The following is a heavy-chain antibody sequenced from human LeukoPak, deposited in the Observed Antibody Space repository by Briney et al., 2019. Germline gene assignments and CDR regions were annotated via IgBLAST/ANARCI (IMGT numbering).Heavy chain of an antibody. Sequence: SETLSLTCTVSGGSISSGGYYWSWIRQHPGKGLEWVGYIYYSGSTYYNPSLKSRVTISVDTSKNQFSLKLSSVTAADTAVYYCARIDGAKWFDPWGQGTLVTVSS. CDR3: ARIDGAKWFDP. CDR1: GGSISSGGYY. D-gene: IGHD3-16*01. J-gene: IGHJ5*02. CDR2: IYYSGST. V-gene: IGHV4-31*03.